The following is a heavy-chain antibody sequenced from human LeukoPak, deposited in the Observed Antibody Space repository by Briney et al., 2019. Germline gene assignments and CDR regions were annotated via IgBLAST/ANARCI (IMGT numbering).Heavy chain of an antibody. CDR1: GGSISNYY. J-gene: IGHJ5*02. CDR3: ARDRWFDP. CDR2: IYYNGRT. V-gene: IGHV4-59*01. Sequence: SETLSLTCTVSGGSISNYYWRWMRQPPGKGLEWIGYIYYNGRTNYNPSLKSRVAISLATCNSQFSLKLSSVTAADTAVYYSARDRWFDPWGQGTLVTVSS.